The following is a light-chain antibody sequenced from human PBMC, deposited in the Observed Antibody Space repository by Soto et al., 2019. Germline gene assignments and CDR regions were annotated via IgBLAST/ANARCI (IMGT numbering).Light chain of an antibody. V-gene: IGKV3-15*01. Sequence: EIVMTQSPATLSVSPGERATLSCRASQSISSSLAWYQQRPGQAPRLLIYGASTRATGIPARFSGSGSGTEFTLTISSLQSEDFAVYFCHQYNNWPRTFGQGTRLEIK. CDR2: GAS. CDR1: QSISSS. J-gene: IGKJ5*01. CDR3: HQYNNWPRT.